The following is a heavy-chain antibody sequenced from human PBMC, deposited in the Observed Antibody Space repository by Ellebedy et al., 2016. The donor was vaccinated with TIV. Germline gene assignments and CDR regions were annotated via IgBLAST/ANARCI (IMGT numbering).Heavy chain of an antibody. CDR3: VRDPDPIDGVKLDS. J-gene: IGHJ4*02. Sequence: GESLKISCAASGFTFSSHWMNWVRQAPGKGLEWVANINQGGNKRYYVDSVKGRFTISRDNAQTSLFLQMNSLGAEDTAVYYCVRDPDPIDGVKLDSWGQGTLVTVSS. CDR2: INQGGNKR. V-gene: IGHV3-7*03. CDR1: GFTFSSHW. D-gene: IGHD3-10*01.